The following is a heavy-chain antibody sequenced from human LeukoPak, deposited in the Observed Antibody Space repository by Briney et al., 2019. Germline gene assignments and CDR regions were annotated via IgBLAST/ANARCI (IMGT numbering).Heavy chain of an antibody. CDR3: AKDSSGWYSYNWFDP. D-gene: IGHD6-19*01. J-gene: IGHJ5*02. V-gene: IGHV3-30*02. Sequence: GGSLRLSCAASGFTFSSYGMHWVRQAPGKGLEWVAFIRYDGSNKYYADSVKGRFTISRDNSKNTLYLQMNSLRAEDTAAYYCAKDSSGWYSYNWFDPWGQGTLVTVSS. CDR1: GFTFSSYG. CDR2: IRYDGSNK.